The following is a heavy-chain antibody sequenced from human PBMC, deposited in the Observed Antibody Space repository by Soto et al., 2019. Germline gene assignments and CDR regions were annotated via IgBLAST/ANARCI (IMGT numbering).Heavy chain of an antibody. CDR3: TRLGGGAIEDY. CDR2: IRSKANSYAT. V-gene: IGHV3-73*01. J-gene: IGHJ4*02. CDR1: GFTFSGSA. Sequence: EVQLVESGGGLVQPGGSLKLSGAASGFTFSGSAMHWVGQASGKGLEWVGRIRSKANSYATAYAASVKGRFTISRDDSKNTAYLQMNSLKTEDTAVYYCTRLGGGAIEDYWGQGTLVTVSS. D-gene: IGHD3-16*01.